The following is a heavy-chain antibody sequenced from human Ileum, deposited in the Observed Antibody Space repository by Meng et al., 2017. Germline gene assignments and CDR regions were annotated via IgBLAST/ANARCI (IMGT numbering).Heavy chain of an antibody. CDR2: IRSKANGRTT. CDR3: SRGGRYSSL. D-gene: IGHD6-19*01. J-gene: IGHJ4*02. CDR1: GFTIGDYA. V-gene: IGHV3-49*03. Sequence: GESLKISCTASGFTIGDYAMNWFRQASGKGLEWVGFIRSKANGRTTEYAASVKARFTISRDDSKSIACVQMNSLETEDTAVYYCSRGGRYSSLWGQGILVTVSS.